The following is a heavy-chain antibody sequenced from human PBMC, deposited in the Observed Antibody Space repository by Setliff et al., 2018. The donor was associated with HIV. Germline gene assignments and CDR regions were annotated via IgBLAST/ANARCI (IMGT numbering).Heavy chain of an antibody. Sequence: SVKVSCKTSGGIFTNYGFNWIRQAPGQGPEWMGDIVPTFGKPNYAEKFQDRVTITTDKSTHTVYMQMRSLRSDDTASYYCARERAPHEPTFDSWGQGTLVTVSS. V-gene: IGHV1-69*05. CDR3: ARERAPHEPTFDS. J-gene: IGHJ4*02. CDR2: IVPTFGKP. CDR1: GGIFTNYG.